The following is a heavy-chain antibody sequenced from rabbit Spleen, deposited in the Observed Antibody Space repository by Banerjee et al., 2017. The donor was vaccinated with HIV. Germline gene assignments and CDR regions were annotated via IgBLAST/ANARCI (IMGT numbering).Heavy chain of an antibody. CDR3: ARDTGTSFSSYGMDL. CDR1: GFDFSTYS. V-gene: IGHV1S45*01. D-gene: IGHD7-1*01. Sequence: QEQLVESGGGLVQPGGSLKLSCKASGFDFSTYSMSWVRQAPGKGLEWIACINIFTGKSVYASWAKGRFSMSRTSSTTVTLQMTSLTAADTATYFCARDTGTSFSSYGMDLWGQGTLVTV. J-gene: IGHJ6*01. CDR2: INIFTGKS.